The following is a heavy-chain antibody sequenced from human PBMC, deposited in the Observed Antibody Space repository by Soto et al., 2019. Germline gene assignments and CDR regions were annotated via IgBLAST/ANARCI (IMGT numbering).Heavy chain of an antibody. CDR1: GGSISSNNW. CDR3: XXXXXXXXXXYYNMDV. CDR2: IHHSEST. V-gene: IGHV4-4*02. J-gene: IGHJ6*02. D-gene: IGHD3-22*01. Sequence: QVQLQESGPGLVKPSGTLSLTCAISGGSISSNNWWTWVRQSPGKGLEWIGEIHHSESTNYNPSLNSRVTXXXXXXXXXXXXXXXXXXXXXXXXXXXXXXXXXXXXXYYNMDVWGQGTTVTVSS.